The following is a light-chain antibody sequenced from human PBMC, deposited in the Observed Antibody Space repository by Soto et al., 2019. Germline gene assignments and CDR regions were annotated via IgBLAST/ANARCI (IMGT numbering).Light chain of an antibody. CDR1: QSVGSN. CDR2: GAS. Sequence: EVVMTQSPATLSVSPGERVILSCRASQSVGSNLAWYQQKPGQAPRLLIYGASSRATGIPDRFSGSGSGTDFTLTISRLEPEDFAVYYCQQYGTSPITFGQGTRLEIK. V-gene: IGKV3-20*01. J-gene: IGKJ5*01. CDR3: QQYGTSPIT.